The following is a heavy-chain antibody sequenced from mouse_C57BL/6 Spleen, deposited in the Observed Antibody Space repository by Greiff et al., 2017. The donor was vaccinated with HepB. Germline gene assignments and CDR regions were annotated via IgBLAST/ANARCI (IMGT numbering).Heavy chain of an antibody. D-gene: IGHD2-2*01. Sequence: VQLQQPGAELVKPGASVKLSCKASGYTFTSYWMHWVKQRPGQGLEWIGMIHPNSGSTNYNEKFKSKATLTVDKSSSTAYMQLSSLTSEDSAVYYCARSHYGYDLAMDYWGQGTSVTVSS. CDR1: GYTFTSYW. CDR3: ARSHYGYDLAMDY. J-gene: IGHJ4*01. V-gene: IGHV1-64*01. CDR2: IHPNSGST.